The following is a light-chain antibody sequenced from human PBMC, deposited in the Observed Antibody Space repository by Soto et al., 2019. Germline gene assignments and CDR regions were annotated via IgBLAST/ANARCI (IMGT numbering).Light chain of an antibody. CDR1: SSDVGGYNY. CDR2: DVS. CDR3: CSYTTSNTCQIV. Sequence: QSVLTQPASVSGSPGHSITISCTGTSSDVGGYNYVSWYQQQPGKAPKFMIYDVSNRPSGVSNRFSGSKSGNTASLTISGLQAEDEADYYCCSYTTSNTCQIVFGTGTKVTVL. J-gene: IGLJ1*01. V-gene: IGLV2-14*01.